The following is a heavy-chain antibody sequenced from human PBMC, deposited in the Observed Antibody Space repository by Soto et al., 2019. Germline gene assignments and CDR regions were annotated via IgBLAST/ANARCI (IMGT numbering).Heavy chain of an antibody. Sequence: QIQLVQSGAEVKKPGASVKVSGKASGYTLTSYGISWVRQAPGQGLEWMGWISAYNGNTNYAQKLQGRVTMTTDTSTSTAYMELRSLRSDDTAVYYCARGVAAAGSGSWFDPWGQGTLVTVSS. J-gene: IGHJ5*02. CDR2: ISAYNGNT. V-gene: IGHV1-18*01. CDR3: ARGVAAAGSGSWFDP. D-gene: IGHD6-13*01. CDR1: GYTLTSYG.